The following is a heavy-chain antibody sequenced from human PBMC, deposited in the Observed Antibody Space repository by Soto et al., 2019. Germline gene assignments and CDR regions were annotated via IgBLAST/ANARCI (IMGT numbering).Heavy chain of an antibody. J-gene: IGHJ6*02. V-gene: IGHV3-48*02. Sequence: PVGSLRLSCAASGFTFSSYSMNWVRQAPGKGLEWVSYISSSSSTIYYADSVKDRFTISRDNAKNSLYLQMNSLRDEDTAVYYCARRYDFWRYGMDVWGQGTTVTVSS. CDR1: GFTFSSYS. D-gene: IGHD3-3*01. CDR2: ISSSSSTI. CDR3: ARRYDFWRYGMDV.